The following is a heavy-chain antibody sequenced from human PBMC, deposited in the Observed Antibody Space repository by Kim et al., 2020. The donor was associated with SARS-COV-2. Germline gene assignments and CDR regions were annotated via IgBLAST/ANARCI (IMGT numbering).Heavy chain of an antibody. CDR3: AKRGGVFDFSSSSYIDY. CDR1: GFNFNYYG. J-gene: IGHJ4*01. D-gene: IGHD3-3*01. CDR2: ISYEGSKK. V-gene: IGHV3-30*18. Sequence: GGSLRLSCVVSGFNFNYYGMHWVRQAPGKGLEWVAGISYEGSKKFYADSLMGRFTISSDSSKNTLYLQMDSLTSEATAIYYCAKRGGVFDFSSSSYIDY.